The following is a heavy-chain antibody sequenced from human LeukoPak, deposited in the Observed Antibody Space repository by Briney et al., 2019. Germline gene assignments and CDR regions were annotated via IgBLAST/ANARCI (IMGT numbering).Heavy chain of an antibody. Sequence: GGSLRLSCAASGFTFSSYWMHWVRQAPGKGLVWVSRINSDGSSTSYADSVKSRFTISRDNAKNTLYLQTNSLRAEDTAVYYCARDRPLLAFDMWGQGTMVTVSS. CDR1: GFTFSSYW. CDR3: ARDRPLLAFDM. J-gene: IGHJ3*02. D-gene: IGHD2/OR15-2a*01. V-gene: IGHV3-74*01. CDR2: INSDGSST.